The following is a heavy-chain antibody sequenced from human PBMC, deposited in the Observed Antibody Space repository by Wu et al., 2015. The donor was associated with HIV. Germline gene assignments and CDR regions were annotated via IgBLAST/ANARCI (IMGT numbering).Heavy chain of an antibody. CDR2: IYYSGST. D-gene: IGHD3-10*01. Sequence: QVQLQESGPGLVKPSETLSLTCTVSGGSISSYYWSWIRQPPGKGLEWIGYIYYSGSTNYNPSLKSRVTISVDTSKNQFSLKLSSVTAADTAVYYCARATWFGHAAFAFDIWGQGTMVTVSS. V-gene: IGHV4-59*01. CDR3: ARATWFGHAAFAFDI. J-gene: IGHJ3*02. CDR1: GGSISSYY.